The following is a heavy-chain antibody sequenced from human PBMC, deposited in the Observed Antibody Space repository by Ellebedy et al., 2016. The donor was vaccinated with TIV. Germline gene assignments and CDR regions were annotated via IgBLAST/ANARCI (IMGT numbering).Heavy chain of an antibody. CDR2: IWYDGSNK. CDR3: AREGRFYDFWSGYYNPYGMDV. CDR1: GFIFSNYG. D-gene: IGHD3-3*01. V-gene: IGHV3-33*01. J-gene: IGHJ6*02. Sequence: PGGSLRLSCAASGFIFSNYGMHWVRQAPGKGLEWVAFIWYDGSNKYYADSVKGRFTISRDNSRNTVYLQINSLGAEDTAVFYCAREGRFYDFWSGYYNPYGMDVWGQGTTVTVSS.